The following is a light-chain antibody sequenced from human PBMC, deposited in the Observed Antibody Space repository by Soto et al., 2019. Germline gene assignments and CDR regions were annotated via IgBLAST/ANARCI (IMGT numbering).Light chain of an antibody. CDR1: QTVNSDY. Sequence: EIVLTQSPGTLSLSPGETATLSCRASQTVNSDYLAWFQQRPGQAPRLLIFATSRRATDIPDRFSGSGSGTDFTLAIRRLEPEDFAVYYCHQFGYSPRTFGQGTKVHIK. J-gene: IGKJ1*01. CDR2: ATS. CDR3: HQFGYSPRT. V-gene: IGKV3-20*01.